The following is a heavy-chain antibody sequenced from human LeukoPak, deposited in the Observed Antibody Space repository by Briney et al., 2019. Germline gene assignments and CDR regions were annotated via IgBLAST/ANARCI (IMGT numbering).Heavy chain of an antibody. CDR2: IYPGDSDT. V-gene: IGHV5-51*01. CDR3: ARHDGEYSSSSGIYYYGMDV. D-gene: IGHD6-6*01. CDR1: GYSFTSYW. J-gene: IGHJ6*02. Sequence: GESLKISCKGSGYSFTSYWIGWVRQMPGKGLEWMGIIYPGDSDTRYSPSFQGQVTISADKSISTAYLQWSSLKASDTAMYYCARHDGEYSSSSGIYYYGMDVWGQGTTVTVSS.